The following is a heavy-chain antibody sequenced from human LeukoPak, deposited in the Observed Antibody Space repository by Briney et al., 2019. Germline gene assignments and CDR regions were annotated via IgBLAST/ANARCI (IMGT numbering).Heavy chain of an antibody. V-gene: IGHV3-48*03. CDR1: GFTFSSYE. D-gene: IGHD6-19*01. CDR2: NSSGSTI. Sequence: PGGSLRLSCAASGFTFSSYEMNWVRQAPGKGLEWVSYNSSGSTIYDADSVKGRFTISRDNAKNSLYLQMNSLRAEDTAVYYCARESIAVAGAPFDYWGQGTLVTVSS. J-gene: IGHJ4*02. CDR3: ARESIAVAGAPFDY.